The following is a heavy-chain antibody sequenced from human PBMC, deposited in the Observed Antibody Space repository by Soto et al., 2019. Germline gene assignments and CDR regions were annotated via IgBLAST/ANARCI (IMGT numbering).Heavy chain of an antibody. CDR1: GFTVSTYG. J-gene: IGHJ4*02. Sequence: ESGGGVVQPGRSLRLSCAVSGFTVSTYGMHWVRQAPGKGLEWVAVISRGGGTKYYADSVKGRFTISRDNSGNTLFLEMNSLRGDDMAVYYCTGEVASGYWGQGTLVTVSS. CDR3: TGEVASGY. D-gene: IGHD2-8*02. V-gene: IGHV3-30*03. CDR2: ISRGGGTK.